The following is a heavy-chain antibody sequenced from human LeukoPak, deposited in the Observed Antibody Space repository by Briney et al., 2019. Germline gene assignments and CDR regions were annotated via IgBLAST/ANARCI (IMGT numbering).Heavy chain of an antibody. Sequence: TTGGSLRLSCAASGFTFSSYSMNWVRQAPGKGLEWVSSISSSSSYIYYADSVKGRFTISRDNAKNSLYLQMNSLRAEDTAVYYCARAVAGRGTYSDYWGQGTLVTVSS. CDR3: ARAVAGRGTYSDY. J-gene: IGHJ4*02. V-gene: IGHV3-21*01. CDR2: ISSSSSYI. D-gene: IGHD6-19*01. CDR1: GFTFSSYS.